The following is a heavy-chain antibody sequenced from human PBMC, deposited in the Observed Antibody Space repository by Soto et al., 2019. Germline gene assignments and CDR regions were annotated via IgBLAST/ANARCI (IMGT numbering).Heavy chain of an antibody. CDR2: ISSNGGST. CDR3: ARARPDSSGWSDY. CDR1: GFTFSSFT. Sequence: GGSLRLSCAASGFTFSSFTMNWVRQAPGKGLEYVSAISSNGGSTYYANSVKGRFTISRDNSKNTLYLQMGSLRAEDMAVYYCARARPDSSGWSDYWGQGTLVTVSS. J-gene: IGHJ4*02. D-gene: IGHD6-19*01. V-gene: IGHV3-64*01.